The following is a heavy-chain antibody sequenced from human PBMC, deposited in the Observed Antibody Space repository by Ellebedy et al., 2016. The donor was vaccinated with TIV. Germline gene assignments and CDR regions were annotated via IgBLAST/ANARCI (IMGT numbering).Heavy chain of an antibody. V-gene: IGHV3-23*01. CDR2: IAGSDGGT. J-gene: IGHJ6*02. CDR3: ARANTAMVRRNHMDV. D-gene: IGHD5-18*01. CDR1: GFTFSSFA. Sequence: PGGSLRLSCAASGFTFSSFAMSWVRQAPGKRLEWVSAIAGSDGGTYHADSVRGRFTISRDNSKSTLYLQMDSLRAEDTAVYYCARANTAMVRRNHMDVWGQGTTVTVSS.